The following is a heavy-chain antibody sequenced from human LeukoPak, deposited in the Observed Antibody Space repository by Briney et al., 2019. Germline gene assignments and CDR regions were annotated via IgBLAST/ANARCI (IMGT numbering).Heavy chain of an antibody. J-gene: IGHJ1*01. CDR3: AKDATASPYFHWCDN. D-gene: IGHD3-9*01. CDR2: ISSGDRT. V-gene: IGHV3-23*01. Sequence: PGGSLRLSCAASGFTFSSYAMNWVRQAPGKGLEWVAGISSGDRTFHAESVKGRLTISRDKSKDTLYLQMNSLRAEDTAVYYCAKDATASPYFHWCDNWGQGTQVIVSS. CDR1: GFTFSSYA.